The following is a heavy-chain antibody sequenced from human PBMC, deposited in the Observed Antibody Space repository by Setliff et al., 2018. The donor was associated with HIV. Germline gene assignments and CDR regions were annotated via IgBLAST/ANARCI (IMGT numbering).Heavy chain of an antibody. CDR3: ARTNAFDI. CDR1: GGSIGSGSHY. J-gene: IGHJ4*02. Sequence: SETLSLTCTVPGGSIGSGSHYWSWIRQPAGKGLEWIGHIYTTGSTNYNPSLKSRVTISVDTSKNQFSLKLSSVTAADTAVYYCARTNAFDIWGQGKLVTVSS. D-gene: IGHD2-8*01. V-gene: IGHV4-61*09. CDR2: IYTTGST.